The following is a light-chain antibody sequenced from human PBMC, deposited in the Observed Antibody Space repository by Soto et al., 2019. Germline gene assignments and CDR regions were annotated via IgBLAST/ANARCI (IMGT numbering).Light chain of an antibody. CDR3: QQYNTWPWT. V-gene: IGKV3-15*01. CDR1: QSVSSN. J-gene: IGKJ1*01. CDR2: GAS. Sequence: EIVMTQSPATLSVSTGERATLSCRASQSVSSNLAWYQQKPGQAPRLLIYGASTRATGIPARFSGSGSGTEFTLTISSLQSEDFAVYYCQQYNTWPWTFGQGTKV.